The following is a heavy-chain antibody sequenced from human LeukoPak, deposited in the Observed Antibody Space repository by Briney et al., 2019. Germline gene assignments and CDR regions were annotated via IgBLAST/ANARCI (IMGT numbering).Heavy chain of an antibody. J-gene: IGHJ6*02. D-gene: IGHD3-10*01. CDR1: GFSFSSFA. Sequence: GGSLRLSCTASGFSFSSFAMNWVRQAPGKGLEWVSAISPSGGSTYYADSVKGRFSISRDNSKNTLYLQVNSLRAEDTAVYYCANTMANPYYYYGMDVWGQGTTVTVSS. CDR3: ANTMANPYYYYGMDV. CDR2: ISPSGGST. V-gene: IGHV3-23*01.